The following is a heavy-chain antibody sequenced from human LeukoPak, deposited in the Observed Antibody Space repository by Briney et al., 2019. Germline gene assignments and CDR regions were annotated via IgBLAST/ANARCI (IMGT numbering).Heavy chain of an antibody. Sequence: SSVKVSCKASGGTFSSYAISWVRQAPGQGLEWMGGIIPIFGTANYAQKFQGRVTITTDESTSTAYMELSSLRSEDTAVYYCAREAGAEADHGGFDPWGQGTLVTVSS. CDR3: AREAGAEADHGGFDP. D-gene: IGHD4-17*01. CDR2: IIPIFGTA. CDR1: GGTFSSYA. V-gene: IGHV1-69*05. J-gene: IGHJ5*02.